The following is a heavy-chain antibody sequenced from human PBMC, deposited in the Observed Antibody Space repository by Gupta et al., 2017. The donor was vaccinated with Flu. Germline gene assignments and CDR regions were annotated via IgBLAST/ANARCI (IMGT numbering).Heavy chain of an antibody. D-gene: IGHD3-10*01. V-gene: IGHV3-7*03. CDR1: GFTVTSYR. J-gene: IGHJ4*02. CDR3: ARVDGDYGYFDY. CDR2: IKQDGSET. Sequence: EVQLVESGGGLVQPGGSLRLSCAASGFTVTSYRMSWVRQAPGKGLEWVANIKQDGSETYYVDSVKGRFSVSRDNAKNSLHLQMNSLRAEDTAVYYCARVDGDYGYFDYWGQGTLVTVSS.